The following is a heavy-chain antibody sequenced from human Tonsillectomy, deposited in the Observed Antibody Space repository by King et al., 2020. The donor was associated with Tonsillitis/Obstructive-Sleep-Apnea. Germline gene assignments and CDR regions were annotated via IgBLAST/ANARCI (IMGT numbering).Heavy chain of an antibody. D-gene: IGHD1-26*01. V-gene: IGHV3-33*01. CDR1: GFTFSSYG. CDR3: ARGVPYSGSYPFDY. Sequence: VQLVESGGGAVQPGRSLRLSCAASGFTFSSYGMHWVRQAPGKGLEWVAGIWYDGSKKYYADSVKGRFTISRDNSKNTLYLQMNSLRAEDTAVYYCARGVPYSGSYPFDYWGQGTLVTVSS. CDR2: IWYDGSKK. J-gene: IGHJ4*02.